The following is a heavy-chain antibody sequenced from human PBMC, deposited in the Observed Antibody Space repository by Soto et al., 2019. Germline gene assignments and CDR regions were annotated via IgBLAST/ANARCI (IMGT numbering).Heavy chain of an antibody. D-gene: IGHD3-3*01. CDR1: GFTFSTHW. V-gene: IGHV3-74*01. CDR3: ANDPPGIGVYS. J-gene: IGHJ4*02. CDR2: INPDGSDT. Sequence: EVHLVESGGGLVQPGGSLRLSCAASGFTFSTHWMHWVRQAPGKGLVWVSRINPDGSDTAHADSVKGRFTTSRDNARNTLYLQMISLRADDTALYYCANDPPGIGVYSWGQGTLVTVSS.